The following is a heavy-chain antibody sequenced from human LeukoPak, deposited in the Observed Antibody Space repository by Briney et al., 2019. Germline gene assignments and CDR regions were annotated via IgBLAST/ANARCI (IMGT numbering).Heavy chain of an antibody. V-gene: IGHV1-46*01. J-gene: IGHJ4*02. D-gene: IGHD3-22*01. CDR3: ARGPLYDSSGYYALSFDY. CDR1: GYTFTSYY. CDR2: INPSGGST. Sequence: ASVKVSCKASGYTFTSYYMHWVRQAPGQGLGWMGIINPSGGSTSYAQKFQGRVTMTRDTSTSTVYMELSSLRSEDTAVYYCARGPLYDSSGYYALSFDYWGQGTLVTVSS.